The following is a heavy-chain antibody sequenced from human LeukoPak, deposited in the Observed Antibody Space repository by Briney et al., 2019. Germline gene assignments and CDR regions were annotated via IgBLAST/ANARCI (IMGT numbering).Heavy chain of an antibody. J-gene: IGHJ3*02. V-gene: IGHV4-59*08. CDR2: IYYSGST. CDR1: GGSITSYY. CDR3: ASRFSSSWFDDAFDI. D-gene: IGHD6-13*01. Sequence: SSETLSLTCTVSGGSITSYYWTWIRQPPGKGLEWIGYIYYSGSTNYNPSLKSRVTISVDTSKNQFSLKLSSVTAADTAVYFCASRFSSSWFDDAFDIWGEGTMVTVPS.